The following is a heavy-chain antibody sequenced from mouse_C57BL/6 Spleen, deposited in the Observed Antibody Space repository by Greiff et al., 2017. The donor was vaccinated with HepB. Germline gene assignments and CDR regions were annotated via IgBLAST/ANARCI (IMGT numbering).Heavy chain of an antibody. D-gene: IGHD1-1*01. CDR1: GYTFTSYW. CDR3: ARMDYYGSQYYFDY. Sequence: QVQLKQPGAELVMPGASVKLSCKASGYTFTSYWMHWVKQRPGQGLEWIGEIDPSDSYTNYNQKFKGKSTLTVDKSSSTAYMQLSSLTSEDSAVYYCARMDYYGSQYYFDYWGQGTTLTVSS. CDR2: IDPSDSYT. V-gene: IGHV1-69*01. J-gene: IGHJ2*01.